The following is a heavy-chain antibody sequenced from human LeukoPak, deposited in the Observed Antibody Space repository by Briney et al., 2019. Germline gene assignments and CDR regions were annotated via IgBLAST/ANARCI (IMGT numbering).Heavy chain of an antibody. J-gene: IGHJ4*02. CDR2: IYYSGST. CDR1: GYSISSSYY. D-gene: IGHD6-6*01. V-gene: IGHV4-38-2*02. Sequence: PSETLSLTCTVSGYSISSSYYWDWIRQPPGKGLEWIGSIYYSGSTYYNPSLKSRVTISVDTSKDQFSLKLSSVTAADTAVYYCARESFAARWDWGQGTLVTVSS. CDR3: ARESFAARWD.